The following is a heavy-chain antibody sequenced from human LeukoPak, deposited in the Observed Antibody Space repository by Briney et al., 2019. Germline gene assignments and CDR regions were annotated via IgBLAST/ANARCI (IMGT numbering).Heavy chain of an antibody. CDR3: ARGDGSGSWRIDY. J-gene: IGHJ4*02. Sequence: GGSLRLSCAASGFIFNNYAMHWVRHVPGRGLEWLAVIPYDGNNKYYADSVNGRFTISRDNSKNTLYLQMDSLRPEDTAVYYCARGDGSGSWRIDYWGQGTLVIVSS. D-gene: IGHD3-10*01. CDR2: IPYDGNNK. V-gene: IGHV3-30-3*01. CDR1: GFIFNNYA.